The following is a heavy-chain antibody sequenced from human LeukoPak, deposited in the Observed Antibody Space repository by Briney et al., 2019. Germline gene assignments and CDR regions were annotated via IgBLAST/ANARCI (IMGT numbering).Heavy chain of an antibody. CDR1: GGSISSYY. Sequence: PSETLSLTCTVSGGSISSYYWSWIRQPPGKGLEWIGYIYYSGGTNYNPSLKSRVTISVDTSKNQFSLKLSSVTAADTAVYYCARDRSTHGMDVWGQGTTVTVSS. D-gene: IGHD5/OR15-5a*01. V-gene: IGHV4-59*01. J-gene: IGHJ6*02. CDR3: ARDRSTHGMDV. CDR2: IYYSGGT.